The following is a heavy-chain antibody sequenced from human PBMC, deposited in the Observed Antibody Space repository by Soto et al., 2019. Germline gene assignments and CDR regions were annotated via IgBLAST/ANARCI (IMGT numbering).Heavy chain of an antibody. V-gene: IGHV1-69*06. CDR2: IIPIFGTA. D-gene: IGHD3-10*01. CDR1: GGTFSSYA. CDR3: ARDRGGGFAY. Sequence: QVQLVQSGAEVKKPGSSVKVSCKASGGTFSSYAISWVRQAPGQGLEWMGGIIPIFGTANYAQKFQGRVTITGDKTTSTAYMELSRLRSGATAVYYCARDRGGGFAYWGQGTLVTVSS. J-gene: IGHJ4*02.